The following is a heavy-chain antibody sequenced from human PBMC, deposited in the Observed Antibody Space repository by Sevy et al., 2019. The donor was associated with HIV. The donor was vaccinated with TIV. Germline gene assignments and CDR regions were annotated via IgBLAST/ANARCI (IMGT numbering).Heavy chain of an antibody. D-gene: IGHD3-3*01. CDR3: ARGKREEWLLYLDN. J-gene: IGHJ4*02. Sequence: ASVKVSCKTSGYTFAAYYIHWVRQAPGQGPEWLGWIYPNGGDTTFAQKFLGRVTVTMSTSINTVYMELNRLRSDDTAVYYCARGKREEWLLYLDNWGQGTLVTVSS. CDR2: IYPNGGDT. V-gene: IGHV1-2*02. CDR1: GYTFAAYY.